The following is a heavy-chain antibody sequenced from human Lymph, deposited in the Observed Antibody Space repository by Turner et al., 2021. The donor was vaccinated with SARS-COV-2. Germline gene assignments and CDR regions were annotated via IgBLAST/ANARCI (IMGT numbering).Heavy chain of an antibody. CDR1: GFTFSSYA. Sequence: QVQLVESGGGVVQPGRSLSLSCTASGFTFSSYAMHWVRQAPGKGLEWVAFISYDGSDKYYADSVKGRFTFSRDNSKNTLYLQMNSLRAEDTAVYYCARDRDSSGWVDYWGQGTLVTVSS. D-gene: IGHD3-22*01. V-gene: IGHV3-30*04. CDR3: ARDRDSSGWVDY. J-gene: IGHJ4*02. CDR2: ISYDGSDK.